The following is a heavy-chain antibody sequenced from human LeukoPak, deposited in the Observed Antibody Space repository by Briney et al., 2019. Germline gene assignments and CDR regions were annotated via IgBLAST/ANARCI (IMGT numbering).Heavy chain of an antibody. Sequence: GGSLRLSCAASGFTFSSYALHWVRQAPGKGLEWVSSISSSSSYIYYADSVKGRFTISRDNAKNSLYLQMNSLRAEDTAVYYCARVNTRRYYYGMDVWGQGTTVTVSS. D-gene: IGHD2-2*02. J-gene: IGHJ6*02. CDR1: GFTFSSYA. V-gene: IGHV3-21*01. CDR2: ISSSSSYI. CDR3: ARVNTRRYYYGMDV.